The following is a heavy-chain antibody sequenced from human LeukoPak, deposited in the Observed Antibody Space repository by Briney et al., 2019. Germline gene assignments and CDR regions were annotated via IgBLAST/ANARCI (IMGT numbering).Heavy chain of an antibody. D-gene: IGHD3-10*01. V-gene: IGHV4-59*01. Sequence: SETLSLTCTVSGGSISSYYWNWIRQPPGKGLEWIGYIYNTGSTNNNPSLKSRVAISVDTSKKHFSLKLSSVTAADTAVYYCARETPYGSGSYPFDYWGQGILVTLSS. J-gene: IGHJ4*02. CDR3: ARETPYGSGSYPFDY. CDR1: GGSISSYY. CDR2: IYNTGST.